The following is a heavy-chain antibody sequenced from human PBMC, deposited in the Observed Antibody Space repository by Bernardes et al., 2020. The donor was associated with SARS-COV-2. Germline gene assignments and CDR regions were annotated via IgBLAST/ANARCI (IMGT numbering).Heavy chain of an antibody. J-gene: IGHJ4*02. D-gene: IGHD6-6*01. V-gene: IGHV2-5*02. CDR1: GFSLSTSGVG. CDR2: IYWDDDK. CDR3: AHNYSIAALIV. Sequence: SGPTLAKPTQTLTLTCTVSGFSLSTSGVGVGWIRQPPGKALEWLAPIYWDDDKRYSPSLKSRLTITKDTSKNQVVLTMTNRDPVDTATYYCAHNYSIAALIVWGQGTLVTVSS.